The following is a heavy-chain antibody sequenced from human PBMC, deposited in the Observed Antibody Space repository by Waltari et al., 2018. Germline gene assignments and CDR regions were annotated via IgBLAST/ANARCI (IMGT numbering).Heavy chain of an antibody. V-gene: IGHV1-69*04. CDR1: GGTFSRYA. Sequence: QVQLVQSGAEVKKPGSSVKVSCKASGGTFSRYAISWGRQAPGQGLEWMGRIIPILGIANYAQKFQGRVTITADKSTSTAYMELSSLRSEDTAVYYCAREKGGYSSSWYYYGMDVWGQGTTVTVSS. CDR2: IIPILGIA. J-gene: IGHJ6*02. CDR3: AREKGGYSSSWYYYGMDV. D-gene: IGHD6-13*01.